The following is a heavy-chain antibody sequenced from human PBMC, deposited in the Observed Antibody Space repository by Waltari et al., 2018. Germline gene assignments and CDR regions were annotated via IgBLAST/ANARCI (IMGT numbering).Heavy chain of an antibody. D-gene: IGHD3-22*01. V-gene: IGHV1-2*06. Sequence: QVQLVQSGAEVKKPGASVKVSCKASGYTFTGYYMHWVRQAPGQGLEWMGRINPNSGGTNSAQKFQGRGTMTRDTSISTAYMELNRLRSDDTAVYYCARIVHDYDSSDSLFDYWGQGTLVTVSS. CDR2: INPNSGGT. J-gene: IGHJ4*02. CDR3: ARIVHDYDSSDSLFDY. CDR1: GYTFTGYY.